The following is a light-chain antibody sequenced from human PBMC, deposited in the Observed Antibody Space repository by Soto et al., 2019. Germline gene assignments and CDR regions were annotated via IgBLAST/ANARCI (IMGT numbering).Light chain of an antibody. V-gene: IGKV3-20*01. J-gene: IGKJ5*01. CDR3: QQYGSSGT. CDR2: AAS. CDR1: QSVSRC. Sequence: EIVLTQSPATLSLSPGERATLSCRASQSVSRCLAWYQQKPGQAPRLLIYAASSRAAGIPARFSGSGSGTDFTLTISRLEPEDFAVYYCQQYGSSGTFGQGTRLEIK.